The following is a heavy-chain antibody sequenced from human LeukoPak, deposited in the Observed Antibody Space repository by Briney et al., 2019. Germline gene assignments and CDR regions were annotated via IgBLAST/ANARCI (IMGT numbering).Heavy chain of an antibody. V-gene: IGHV4-61*01. Sequence: SETLSLTCAVSGGSISSGNWWSWIRQPPGKGLEWIGYIYYSGSTNYNPSLKSRVTISVDTSKNQFSLKLSSVTAADTAVYYCAREEIRSWFDPWGQGTLVTVSS. J-gene: IGHJ5*02. CDR1: GGSISSGNW. D-gene: IGHD5-24*01. CDR2: IYYSGST. CDR3: AREEIRSWFDP.